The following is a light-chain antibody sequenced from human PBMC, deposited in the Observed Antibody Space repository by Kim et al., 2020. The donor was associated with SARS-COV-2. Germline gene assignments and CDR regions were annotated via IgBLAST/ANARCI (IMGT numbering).Light chain of an antibody. Sequence: PGKTDRITCGGNSIGSKSVHWYQEKPGQAPVLVISYDSDRPSGIPERFSGSISGNTSTLTISRVEAGDEADYYCQVWDSSSDHRVVFGGGTQLTVL. V-gene: IGLV3-21*04. CDR2: YDS. CDR3: QVWDSSSDHRVV. J-gene: IGLJ2*01. CDR1: SIGSKS.